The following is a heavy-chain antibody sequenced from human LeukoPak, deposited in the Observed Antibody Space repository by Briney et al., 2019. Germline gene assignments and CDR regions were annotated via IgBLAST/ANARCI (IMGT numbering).Heavy chain of an antibody. CDR2: IKSDGSRT. D-gene: IGHD6-13*01. CDR1: GFTFSSYW. Sequence: GGSLRLSCAASGFTFSSYWMHWVRQAPGKGLVWVSRIKSDGSRTDYADSVKGRFTISRDNAKNTLYLQMNSLRAEDTAVYYCSAGPNFDYWGQGMLVTVSS. J-gene: IGHJ4*02. CDR3: SAGPNFDY. V-gene: IGHV3-74*01.